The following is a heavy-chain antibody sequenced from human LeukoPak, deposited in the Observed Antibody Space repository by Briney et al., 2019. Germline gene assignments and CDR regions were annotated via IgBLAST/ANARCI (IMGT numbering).Heavy chain of an antibody. Sequence: GSLRLSCAVSGLIFRSYWMSWVRQAPGKGLEWVANIKQDGSEKYFVDSVKGRFTISRDNTKNSLHLQMNTLRGEDTAVYYCARERDGRFFDYWGQGNLVTVSS. CDR1: GLIFRSYW. CDR2: IKQDGSEK. D-gene: IGHD5-24*01. CDR3: ARERDGRFFDY. J-gene: IGHJ4*02. V-gene: IGHV3-7*01.